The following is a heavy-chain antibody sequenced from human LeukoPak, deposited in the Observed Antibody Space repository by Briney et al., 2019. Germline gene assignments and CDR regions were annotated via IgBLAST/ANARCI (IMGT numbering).Heavy chain of an antibody. D-gene: IGHD2-2*01. CDR3: ARGPSSQFRTDY. J-gene: IGHJ4*02. Sequence: GGSLRLSCAASGFTFSSYWMNWARQAPGKGLEWVSYIGTSSSRIYYADSVKGRFTISRDNAKNSLYLQMNGLRAEDTAVYYCARGPSSQFRTDYWGQGTLVTVSS. CDR1: GFTFSSYW. V-gene: IGHV3-48*01. CDR2: IGTSSSRI.